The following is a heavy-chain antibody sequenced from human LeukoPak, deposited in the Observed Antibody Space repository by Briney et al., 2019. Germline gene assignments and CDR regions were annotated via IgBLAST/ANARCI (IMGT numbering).Heavy chain of an antibody. J-gene: IGHJ4*02. CDR3: AIEDIVVVPAALDY. V-gene: IGHV1-2*02. CDR1: GYTFTGYY. D-gene: IGHD2-2*01. Sequence: ASVKVSCKDSGYTFTGYYMHWVRQAPGQGLECMGWINPNSGGTDYAQKFQGRVTMTRETSISTAYMELSRLRSDDAAVYYCAIEDIVVVPAALDYWGQGTLVTVSS. CDR2: INPNSGGT.